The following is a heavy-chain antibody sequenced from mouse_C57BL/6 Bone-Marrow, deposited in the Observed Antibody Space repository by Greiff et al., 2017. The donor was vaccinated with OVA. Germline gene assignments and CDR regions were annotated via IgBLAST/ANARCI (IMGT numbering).Heavy chain of an antibody. J-gene: IGHJ2*01. CDR3: ASHEDREDYDGYFADYFDY. V-gene: IGHV1-62-2*01. D-gene: IGHD2-3*01. CDR1: GYTFTEYN. CDR2: FFPGSGSI. Sequence: QVQLQQSGAELVKPGASVKLSCKASGYTFTEYNIHWVKQRPGQGLEWIGWFFPGSGSIKYNEKFKDKATLTADKSSSTAFMELSRLTSEDTAVYVCASHEDREDYDGYFADYFDYWGQGTTLTVSS.